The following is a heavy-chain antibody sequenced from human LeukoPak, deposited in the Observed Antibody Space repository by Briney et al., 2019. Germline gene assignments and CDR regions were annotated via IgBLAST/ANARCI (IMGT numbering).Heavy chain of an antibody. CDR2: IYYSGST. V-gene: IGHV4-39*01. D-gene: IGHD6-19*01. Sequence: PSETLSLTCTVSGGSISSYYWGWIRQPPGKGLEWIGSIYYSGSTYYNPSLKSRVTISVDTSKNQFSLKLSSVTAADTAVYYCARGVIAVAPTGYWGQGTLVTVSS. CDR3: ARGVIAVAPTGY. CDR1: GGSISSYY. J-gene: IGHJ4*02.